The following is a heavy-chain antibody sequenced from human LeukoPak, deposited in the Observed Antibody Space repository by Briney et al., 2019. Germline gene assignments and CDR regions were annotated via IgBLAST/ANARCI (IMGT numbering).Heavy chain of an antibody. V-gene: IGHV3-30*18. D-gene: IGHD3-22*01. CDR2: ISYDGSDK. Sequence: GGSLRLSCAASGFTFSSYGMHWVRQAPGKGLEWVAVISYDGSDKYYADSVKGQFTISRDNSKNTLYLQMNSLRAEDTAVYFCAKDDYYDSSGDPNWFDPWGQGTLVTVSS. CDR1: GFTFSSYG. CDR3: AKDDYYDSSGDPNWFDP. J-gene: IGHJ5*02.